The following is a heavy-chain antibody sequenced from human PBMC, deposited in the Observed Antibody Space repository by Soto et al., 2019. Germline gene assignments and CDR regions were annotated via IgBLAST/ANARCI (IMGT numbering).Heavy chain of an antibody. Sequence: EVQLLESGGGLVQPGGSLRLSCAASGFTASNYGMSWVRQAPGKGLEWISTIVRSAGSTFYADSVKGRFTISRDSFKHTLNLQMDSLRAEDTAIYYCAKGFSIASDWWSYRHKSHFDCRCQGVLVTVSP. CDR1: GFTASNYG. V-gene: IGHV3-23*01. J-gene: IGHJ4*02. CDR2: IVRSAGST. CDR3: AKGFSIASDWWSYRHKSHFDC. D-gene: IGHD2-15*01.